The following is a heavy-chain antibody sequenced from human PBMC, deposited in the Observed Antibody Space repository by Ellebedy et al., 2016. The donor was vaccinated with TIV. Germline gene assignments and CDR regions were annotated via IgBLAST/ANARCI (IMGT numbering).Heavy chain of an antibody. CDR1: GGSFSGYY. V-gene: IGHV4-34*01. CDR3: ARGRRWFDP. J-gene: IGHJ5*02. Sequence: MPSETLSLTCAVYGGSFSGYYWSWIRQSPGKGLEWIGDINHSGSTNYNPSLKSRVTISVDTSKTKFSLKLSSVTAADTAVFYCARGRRWFDPWGQGTLVTVSS. CDR2: INHSGST.